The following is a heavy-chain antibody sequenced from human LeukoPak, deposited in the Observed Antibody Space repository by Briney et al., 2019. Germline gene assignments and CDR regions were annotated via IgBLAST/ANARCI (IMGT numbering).Heavy chain of an antibody. J-gene: IGHJ6*02. CDR2: IYYGGST. V-gene: IGHV4-59*01. CDR1: GGSISSYY. D-gene: IGHD2-2*01. CDR3: ARLKCISTTCPSRYVMDV. Sequence: SETLSLTCSVSGGSISSYYWSWIRQPPGKGLEYIGYIYYGGSTNYNPSLKSRVTISADTSKDQFSLNLTSVTAADTAVYYCARLKCISTTCPSRYVMDVWGQGTTVTVSS.